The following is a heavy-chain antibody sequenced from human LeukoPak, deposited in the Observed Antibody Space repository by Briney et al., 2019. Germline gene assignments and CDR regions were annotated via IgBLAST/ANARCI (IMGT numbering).Heavy chain of an antibody. Sequence: GASVKVSCKASGYTFTGYDIHWVRQAPGQGLEWTGWVNPNSGGRNYAQKFQGSVTMTRDTTISTAYMELSSLRSDDTAVYYCARSQWGIASAGLDYWGQGTLVSVPS. D-gene: IGHD6-13*01. J-gene: IGHJ4*02. CDR3: ARSQWGIASAGLDY. CDR1: GYTFTGYD. CDR2: VNPNSGGR. V-gene: IGHV1-2*02.